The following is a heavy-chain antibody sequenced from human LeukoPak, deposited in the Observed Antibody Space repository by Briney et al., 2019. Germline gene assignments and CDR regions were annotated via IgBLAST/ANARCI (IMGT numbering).Heavy chain of an antibody. Sequence: GGSLRLSCAASGFTFSSYAMHWVRQAPGKGLEWVAVIWYDRSKNYYADSVKGRFTISRDNSKSTLYLQMNSLRAEDTAVYYCARDPTGSTIGDFWGQGTLVTVSS. D-gene: IGHD1-7*01. CDR1: GFTFSSYA. CDR3: ARDPTGSTIGDF. V-gene: IGHV3-33*08. CDR2: IWYDRSKN. J-gene: IGHJ4*01.